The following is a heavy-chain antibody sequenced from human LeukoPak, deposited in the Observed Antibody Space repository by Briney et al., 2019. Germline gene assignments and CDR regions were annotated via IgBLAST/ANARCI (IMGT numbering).Heavy chain of an antibody. V-gene: IGHV3-53*01. D-gene: IGHD6-19*01. CDR3: AKTRVALSSGWYETGFDY. CDR2: IHSGGTT. Sequence: GGSLRLSCTASGFTVSSNYMTWVRQAPGKGLECVSLIHSGGTTDYADSVKGRFTISRDNSKNTLYLQMNSLRAEDTAVYYCAKTRVALSSGWYETGFDYWGQGTLVTVSS. CDR1: GFTVSSNY. J-gene: IGHJ4*02.